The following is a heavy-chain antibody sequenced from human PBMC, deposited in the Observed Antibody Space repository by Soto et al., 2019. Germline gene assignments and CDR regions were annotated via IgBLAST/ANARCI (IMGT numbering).Heavy chain of an antibody. D-gene: IGHD2-2*03. J-gene: IGHJ5*02. CDR3: AKDGYCSSTSCTTNWFDP. CDR2: ISGSGGST. V-gene: IGHV3-23*01. CDR1: GFTFSSYA. Sequence: EVQLLESGGGLVQPGGSLRLSCAASGFTFSSYAMSWVRQAPGKGLEWVSAISGSGGSTYYADSVKGRFTISRDNSKNTLYLQMNSLRAEDTAVYYCAKDGYCSSTSCTTNWFDPWGQGTLVTVSS.